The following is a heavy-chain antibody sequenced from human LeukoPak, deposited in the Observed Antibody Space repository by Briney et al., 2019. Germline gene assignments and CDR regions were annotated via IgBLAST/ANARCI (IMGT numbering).Heavy chain of an antibody. CDR2: IYYSGST. CDR3: ARHVIQYYLPYYSGY. D-gene: IGHD3-10*01. J-gene: IGHJ4*02. CDR1: GGSISSTTYY. V-gene: IGHV4-39*01. Sequence: SETLSLTCTVSGGSISSTTYYWGWIRQPPGKGLERIGSIYYSGSTYYNPSLKSRVTISVDTSKNQFSLKLNSVTAADTAVYYCARHVIQYYLPYYSGYWGQGTLVTVSS.